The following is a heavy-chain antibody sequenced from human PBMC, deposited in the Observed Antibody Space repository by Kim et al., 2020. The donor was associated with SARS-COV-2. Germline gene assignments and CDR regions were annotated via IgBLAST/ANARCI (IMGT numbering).Heavy chain of an antibody. CDR1: GFTFSSYG. V-gene: IGHV3-30*03. J-gene: IGHJ4*02. D-gene: IGHD3-10*01. CDR3: ASDRAF. Sequence: GGSLRLSCAASGFTFSSYGMHWVRQAPGKGLEWVAVISYDGSNKYYADSVKGRFTISRDNSKNTLYLQMNSLRAEGTAVYYCASDRAFWGQGTLVTVSS. CDR2: ISYDGSNK.